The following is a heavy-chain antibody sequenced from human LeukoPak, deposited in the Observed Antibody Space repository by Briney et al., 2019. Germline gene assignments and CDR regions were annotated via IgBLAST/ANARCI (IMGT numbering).Heavy chain of an antibody. Sequence: SVKVSCKASGGTFSSYAISWVRQAPGQGLEWMGGIIPIFGTANYAQKFQGRVTITADESASTAYMELSSLRSEDTAVYYCARDACAPPSCYYYWFDPWGQGTLVTVSS. CDR1: GGTFSSYA. J-gene: IGHJ5*02. V-gene: IGHV1-69*13. D-gene: IGHD2-2*01. CDR3: ARDACAPPSCYYYWFDP. CDR2: IIPIFGTA.